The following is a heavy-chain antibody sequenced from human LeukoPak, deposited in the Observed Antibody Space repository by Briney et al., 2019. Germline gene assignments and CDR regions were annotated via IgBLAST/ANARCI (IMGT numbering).Heavy chain of an antibody. Sequence: SVKVSCKASGGTFSSYTISWVRQAPGQGLEWMGRIIPILGIANYAQKFQGRVTITADKSTSTAYMELSSLRSEDTAVYYCARDADGYNYVGNWFDPWGQGALVTVSS. CDR1: GGTFSSYT. D-gene: IGHD5-24*01. CDR3: ARDADGYNYVGNWFDP. V-gene: IGHV1-69*04. CDR2: IIPILGIA. J-gene: IGHJ5*02.